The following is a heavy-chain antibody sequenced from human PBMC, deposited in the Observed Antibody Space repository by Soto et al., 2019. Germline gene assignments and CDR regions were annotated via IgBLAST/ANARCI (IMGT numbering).Heavy chain of an antibody. CDR2: INPSGGST. V-gene: IGHV1-46*01. CDR1: GYTFTSYY. Sequence: ASVKVSCKASGYTFTSYYMHWVRQAPGQGLEWVGIINPSGGSTSYAQKFQGRVTMTRDTSTSTVYMELSSLRSEDTAVYYCARPGIAVAGRYYYYGMDVWGQGTTVTVSS. CDR3: ARPGIAVAGRYYYYGMDV. J-gene: IGHJ6*02. D-gene: IGHD6-19*01.